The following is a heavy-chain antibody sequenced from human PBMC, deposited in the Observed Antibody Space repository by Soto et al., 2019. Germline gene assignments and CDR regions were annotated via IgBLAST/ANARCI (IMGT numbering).Heavy chain of an antibody. CDR3: AKDYGYCSGGSCYSSGWFDP. D-gene: IGHD2-15*01. Sequence: QVQLVESGGGVVQPGRSLRLSCAASGFTFSSYGMHWVRQAPGKGLEWVAVISYDGSNKYYADSVKGRFTISRDNSKNTXYXTMNSLRAEDTAVYYCAKDYGYCSGGSCYSSGWFDPWGQGTLVTVSS. J-gene: IGHJ5*02. V-gene: IGHV3-30*18. CDR1: GFTFSSYG. CDR2: ISYDGSNK.